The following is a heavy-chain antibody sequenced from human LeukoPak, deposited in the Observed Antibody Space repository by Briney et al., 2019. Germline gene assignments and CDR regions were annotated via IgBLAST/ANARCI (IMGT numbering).Heavy chain of an antibody. CDR1: GFTFTSTA. Sequence: SVKVSCKASGFTFTSTAVQWVRQARGQRLEWIGWILVGSGNTNYAQMFQERVTLTWDASTSTAYMVLSSLRSEDTAIYYCASDPPYTSSSAWWGQGTLVTVSS. V-gene: IGHV1-58*01. CDR3: ASDPPYTSSSAW. CDR2: ILVGSGNT. D-gene: IGHD2-2*01. J-gene: IGHJ4*02.